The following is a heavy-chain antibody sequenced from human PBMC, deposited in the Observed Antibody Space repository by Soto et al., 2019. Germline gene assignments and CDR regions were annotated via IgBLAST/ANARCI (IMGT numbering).Heavy chain of an antibody. CDR1: GGSISSSSYY. V-gene: IGHV4-39*01. CDR3: ARAGYSDFWSGSPDNYYYYYMDV. CDR2: IYYSGST. Sequence: QLQLQESGPGLVKPSETLSLTCTVSGGSISSSSYYWGWIRQPPGKGLEWIGSIYYSGSTYYNPSLKSRVTISVDTSKNQFSLKLSSVTAADTAVYYCARAGYSDFWSGSPDNYYYYYMDVWGKGTTVTVSS. D-gene: IGHD3-3*01. J-gene: IGHJ6*03.